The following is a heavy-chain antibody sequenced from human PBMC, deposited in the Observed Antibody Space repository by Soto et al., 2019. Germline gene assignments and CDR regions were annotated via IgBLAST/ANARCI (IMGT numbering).Heavy chain of an antibody. J-gene: IGHJ4*02. V-gene: IGHV1-69*01. D-gene: IGHD3-9*01. Sequence: QVQLVQSGAEVKKPGSSVKVSCKASGGTFSSYAISWVRQAPGQGLEWMGGIIPIFGTANYAQKFQGRVTITADESMSTAYMELSSLRSEDTAVYYCARVQTYYDILTGYPDYWGQGTLVTVSS. CDR3: ARVQTYYDILTGYPDY. CDR1: GGTFSSYA. CDR2: IIPIFGTA.